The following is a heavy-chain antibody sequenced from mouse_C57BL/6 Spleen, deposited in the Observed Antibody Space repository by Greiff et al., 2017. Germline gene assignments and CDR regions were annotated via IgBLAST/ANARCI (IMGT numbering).Heavy chain of an antibody. CDR3: ARYHYWRYFDY. D-gene: IGHD1-2*01. CDR2: IYPGDGDT. V-gene: IGHV1-80*01. Sequence: QVQQQSGAELVKPGASVKISCKASGYAFSSYWMNWVKQRPGKGLEWIGQIYPGDGDTNYNGKFKGKATLTADKSSSTAYMQLSSLTSEDSAVYFCARYHYWRYFDYWGQGTTLTVSS. CDR1: GYAFSSYW. J-gene: IGHJ2*01.